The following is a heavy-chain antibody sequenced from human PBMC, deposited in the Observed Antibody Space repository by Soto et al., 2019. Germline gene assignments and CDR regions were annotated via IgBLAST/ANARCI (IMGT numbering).Heavy chain of an antibody. CDR1: GFSISTNGVG. J-gene: IGHJ5*02. CDR3: ARRLLGPANLYNWFDP. D-gene: IGHD3-16*01. Sequence: QITLKESGPTLVKPTQTLTLTCTFSGFSISTNGVGVGWIRQPPGKALEWLALIYWDDDKRYNSSLKSRLTITKDTSKNQVVLTMTNMDPVDTATYYCARRLLGPANLYNWFDPWGQGTLVTVSS. CDR2: IYWDDDK. V-gene: IGHV2-5*02.